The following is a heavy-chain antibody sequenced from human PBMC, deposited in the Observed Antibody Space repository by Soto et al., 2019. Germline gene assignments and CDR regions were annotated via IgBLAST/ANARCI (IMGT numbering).Heavy chain of an antibody. D-gene: IGHD1-1*01. Sequence: QLQLQESGPGLVKPSQTLSLTCDISGDSVSSTSSIWNWIRQSPSRGLEWLGRTYYRSKWHTDYAVSVRRRITITPATPKNQFFLQLSSVTPDDTAVYSCARDLHGTYYYDSWGQGTLVTVSS. CDR1: GDSVSSTSSI. J-gene: IGHJ4*02. CDR2: TYYRSKWHT. V-gene: IGHV6-1*01. CDR3: ARDLHGTYYYDS.